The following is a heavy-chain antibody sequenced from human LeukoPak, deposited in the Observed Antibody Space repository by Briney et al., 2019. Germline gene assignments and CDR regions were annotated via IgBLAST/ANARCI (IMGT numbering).Heavy chain of an antibody. Sequence: GGSLRLSCAASGFTFSSYGMHWVRQAPGKGLEWVAVIWYDGSNKYYADSVKGRFTISRDNSKNTLYLQMNSLRAEDTAVYYCARDALELRVRALLRYFDWLLPGNYWGQGTLVTVSS. D-gene: IGHD3-9*01. CDR2: IWYDGSNK. V-gene: IGHV3-33*01. J-gene: IGHJ4*02. CDR1: GFTFSSYG. CDR3: ARDALELRVRALLRYFDWLLPGNY.